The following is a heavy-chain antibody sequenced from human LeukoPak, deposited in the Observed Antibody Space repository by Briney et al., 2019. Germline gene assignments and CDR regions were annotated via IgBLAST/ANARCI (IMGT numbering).Heavy chain of an antibody. CDR3: AKALGGSYPSWAFDI. Sequence: GRSLRLSCAASGFTFDDYAMHWVRQAPGKGLEWVSGISWNSGSIGYAASVKRRFTISRDNATTPLYLQTHSLRAEDMALYYCAKALGGSYPSWAFDIWGQGTMVTVSS. CDR2: ISWNSGSI. CDR1: GFTFDDYA. J-gene: IGHJ3*02. D-gene: IGHD1-26*01. V-gene: IGHV3-9*03.